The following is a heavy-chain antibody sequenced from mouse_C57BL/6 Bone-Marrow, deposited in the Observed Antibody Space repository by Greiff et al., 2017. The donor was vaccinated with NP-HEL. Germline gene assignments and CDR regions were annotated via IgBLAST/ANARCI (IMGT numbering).Heavy chain of an antibody. CDR2: ISSCSSTI. Sequence: EVKLMESGGGLVKPGGSLKLSCAASGFTFSDYGMHWVRQAPEKGLEWVAYISSCSSTIYYADTVKGRFTISRDNAKNTLFLQMTSLRSEDTAMYYCARQLGRGYAMDYWGQGTSVTVSS. J-gene: IGHJ4*01. V-gene: IGHV5-17*01. CDR3: ARQLGRGYAMDY. CDR1: GFTFSDYG. D-gene: IGHD4-1*02.